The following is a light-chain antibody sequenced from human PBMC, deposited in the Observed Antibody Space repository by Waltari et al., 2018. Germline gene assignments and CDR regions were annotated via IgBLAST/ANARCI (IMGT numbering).Light chain of an antibody. CDR2: EVN. V-gene: IGLV2-8*01. Sequence: QSALTQPPSASGSPGQSVAISCTGTRRDIGPYNYVPWYQQHPGKGPKPMIYEVNQRPSGVPDRFSASKSGNTASLTVSGLQAEDEADYYCSSYAGVKHWLFGGGTKLTVL. CDR1: RRDIGPYNY. CDR3: SSYAGVKHWL. J-gene: IGLJ3*02.